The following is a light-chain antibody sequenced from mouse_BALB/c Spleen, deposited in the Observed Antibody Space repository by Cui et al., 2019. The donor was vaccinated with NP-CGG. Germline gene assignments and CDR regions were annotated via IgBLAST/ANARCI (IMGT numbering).Light chain of an antibody. J-gene: IGLJ1*01. V-gene: IGLV1*01. CDR2: GTN. Sequence: QAVVTQESALTTSPGETVTLSCCPSTGAVTTSNYANWVQEKPDHLFTGLIGGTNNRAPGVPARFSGYLIGDKAALTITGAQTEDEAIYFCALWYSNHWVFGGGTKLTVL. CDR1: TGAVTTSNY. CDR3: ALWYSNHWV.